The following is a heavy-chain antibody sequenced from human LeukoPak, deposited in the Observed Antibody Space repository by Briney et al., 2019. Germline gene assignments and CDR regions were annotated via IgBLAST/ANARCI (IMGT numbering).Heavy chain of an antibody. CDR3: AKVSLTYSGGWYDAFDI. CDR1: GFTFSSYG. V-gene: IGHV3-30*18. J-gene: IGHJ3*02. Sequence: GGSLRLSCAASGFTFSSYGMHWVRQAPGKGLEWVAVISYDGSNKYYADSVKGRFTISRDNSKNTLYLQMNSLRAEDTAVYYCAKVSLTYSGGWYDAFDIWGQGTMVTVSS. D-gene: IGHD6-19*01. CDR2: ISYDGSNK.